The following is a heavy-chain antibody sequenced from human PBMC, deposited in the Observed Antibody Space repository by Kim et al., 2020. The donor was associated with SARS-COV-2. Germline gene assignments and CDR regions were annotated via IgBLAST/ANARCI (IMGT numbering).Heavy chain of an antibody. CDR3: ARERGYSGYDYYFDY. Sequence: QKFQGRVTITADESTSTAYRELSSLRSEDTAVYYCARERGYSGYDYYFDYWGQGTLVTVSS. J-gene: IGHJ4*02. V-gene: IGHV1-69*01. D-gene: IGHD5-12*01.